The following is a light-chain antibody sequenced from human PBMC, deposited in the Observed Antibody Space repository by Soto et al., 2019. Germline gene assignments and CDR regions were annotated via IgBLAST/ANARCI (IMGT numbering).Light chain of an antibody. CDR1: SSDVGGYNH. CDR3: SSYTSTPSRV. J-gene: IGLJ1*01. CDR2: DVS. V-gene: IGLV2-14*01. Sequence: QSVLTQPASVSGSPGQSITISCTGTSSDVGGYNHVSWYQQHPGKAPKLIIYDVSNRPSGVSNRFSGSKSGNTASLTISFFQAGDEADYYYSSYTSTPSRVFGTGTKVTDL.